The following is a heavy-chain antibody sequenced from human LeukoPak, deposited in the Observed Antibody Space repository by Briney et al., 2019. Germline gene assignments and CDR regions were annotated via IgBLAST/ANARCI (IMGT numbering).Heavy chain of an antibody. CDR3: ASPTSATLSSSRGYYYYYYMDV. D-gene: IGHD6-6*01. J-gene: IGHJ6*03. CDR1: GGTFSSYA. V-gene: IGHV1-69*13. Sequence: ASVKVSCKASGGTFSSYAISWVRQAPGQGLEWMGGIIPIFGTANYAQKFQGRVTITADESTSTAYMELNSLRSEDTAVYYCASPTSATLSSSRGYYYYYYMDVWGKGTTVTVSS. CDR2: IIPIFGTA.